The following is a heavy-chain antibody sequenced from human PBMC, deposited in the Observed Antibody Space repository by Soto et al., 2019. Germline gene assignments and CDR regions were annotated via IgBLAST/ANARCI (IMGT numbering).Heavy chain of an antibody. Sequence: GGSLRLSCSASGFTFSSYAMHWVRQAPGKGLEYVSAISSNEGSTYYADSVKGRFTISRDNSKNTLYLQMSSLRAEDTAVYYCVKDLRIAAAGTVYWGQGTLVTVSS. J-gene: IGHJ4*02. CDR3: VKDLRIAAAGTVY. CDR2: ISSNEGST. V-gene: IGHV3-64D*09. CDR1: GFTFSSYA. D-gene: IGHD6-13*01.